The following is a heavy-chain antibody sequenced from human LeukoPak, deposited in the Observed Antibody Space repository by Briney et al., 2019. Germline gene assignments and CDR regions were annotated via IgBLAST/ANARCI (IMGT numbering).Heavy chain of an antibody. V-gene: IGHV3-15*01. Sequence: GSLRLSSEAPGDTPRNAWMSCVRQAPGEGVEWVCRIKSKSDGGKTDYAAPMKGTSTISRADSTNTIYLQMNSLKTNDTTMNFCTADTHFYDNSGYFFPPLSWGQETLVTVSS. CDR1: GDTPRNAW. J-gene: IGHJ4*02. D-gene: IGHD3-22*01. CDR2: IKSKSDGGKT. CDR3: TADTHFYDNSGYFFPPLS.